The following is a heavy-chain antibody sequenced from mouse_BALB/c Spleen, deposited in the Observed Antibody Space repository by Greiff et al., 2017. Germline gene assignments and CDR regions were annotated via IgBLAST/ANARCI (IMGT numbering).Heavy chain of an antibody. CDR1: GFTFSSYA. Sequence: DVKLQESGGGLVKPGGSLKLSCAASGFTFSSYAMSWVRQTPEKRLEWVASISSGGSTYYPDSVKGRFTISRDNARNILYLQMSSLRSEDTAMYYCARGGITTAKDYWGQGTTLTVSS. CDR2: ISSGGST. J-gene: IGHJ2*01. V-gene: IGHV5-6-5*01. D-gene: IGHD1-2*01. CDR3: ARGGITTAKDY.